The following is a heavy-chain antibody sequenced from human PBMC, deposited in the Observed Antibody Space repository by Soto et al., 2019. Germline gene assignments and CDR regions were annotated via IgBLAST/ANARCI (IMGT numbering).Heavy chain of an antibody. Sequence: PGESLKISCQGSGYAFSSYWIAWVRQMPGKGLEWMGIIYPGDSDTRYSPSFQGQVTISVDKSITIAYLQWSSLKASDTAMYYCARGYCTATICDPWFDPWGQGTLVTVSS. CDR2: IYPGDSDT. J-gene: IGHJ5*02. V-gene: IGHV5-51*01. D-gene: IGHD2-8*02. CDR3: ARGYCTATICDPWFDP. CDR1: GYAFSSYW.